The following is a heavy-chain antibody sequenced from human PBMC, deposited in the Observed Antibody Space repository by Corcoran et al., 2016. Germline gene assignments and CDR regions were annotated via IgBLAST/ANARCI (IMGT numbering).Heavy chain of an antibody. Sequence: EVQLVQSGAEVKKPGESLRISCKGSGYSFTSYWISWVRQMPGKVLEWMGRIDPSDSYTNYSPSFQGHVTISADKSISTAYLQWSSLKASDTAMYYCARHRNAAAGPEYYFDYWGQGTLVTVSS. V-gene: IGHV5-10-1*03. D-gene: IGHD6-13*01. CDR3: ARHRNAAAGPEYYFDY. J-gene: IGHJ4*02. CDR1: GYSFTSYW. CDR2: IDPSDSYT.